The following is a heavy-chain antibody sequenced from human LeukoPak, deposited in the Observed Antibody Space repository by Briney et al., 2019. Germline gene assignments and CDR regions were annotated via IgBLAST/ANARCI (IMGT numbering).Heavy chain of an antibody. CDR2: IKSKIDGETT. Sequence: KPGGSLRLSCAASGFTFSDAWMSWVRQAPGKGLEWIGRIKSKIDGETTDYVAPVKGRFTISRDDSKDTVYLQMNSLKIEDTAVYYCTTDALPWQTAVDVWGQGTTVTVSS. CDR3: TTDALPWQTAVDV. V-gene: IGHV3-15*01. J-gene: IGHJ6*02. D-gene: IGHD2-2*01. CDR1: GFTFSDAW.